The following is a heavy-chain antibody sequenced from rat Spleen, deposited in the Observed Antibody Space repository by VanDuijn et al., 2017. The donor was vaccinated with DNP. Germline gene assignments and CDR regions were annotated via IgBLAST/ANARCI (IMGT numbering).Heavy chain of an antibody. CDR3: ARWVWYFDY. V-gene: IGHV3-1*01. J-gene: IGHJ2*01. Sequence: EVQLQESGPGLVKPSQSLSLTCSVTGYSITSNYWGWVRKFPGNKLEYIGHISFSGGTNYNPSLKSQIYITRDTSKNQFFLHLKSVTTEDTATYYCARWVWYFDYWGQGVMVTVSS. CDR1: GYSITSNY. CDR2: ISFSGGT.